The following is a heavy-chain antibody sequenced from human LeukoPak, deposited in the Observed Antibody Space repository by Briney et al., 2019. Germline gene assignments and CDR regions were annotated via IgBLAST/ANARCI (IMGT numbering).Heavy chain of an antibody. J-gene: IGHJ4*02. CDR2: ISSSSTYI. V-gene: IGHV3-21*01. CDR1: GFTFSSYT. CDR3: ARDKYGDYGLDY. Sequence: KAGGSLRLSCAASGFTFSSYTMNWVRQAPGKGLEWVSSISSSSTYIYYADSVKGRFTISRDYARNSLPLQMNSLRAEDTAVYYCARDKYGDYGLDYWGPGTLVTVSS. D-gene: IGHD4-17*01.